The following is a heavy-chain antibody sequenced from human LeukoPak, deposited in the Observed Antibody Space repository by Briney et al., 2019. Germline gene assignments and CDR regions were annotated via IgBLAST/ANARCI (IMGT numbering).Heavy chain of an antibody. CDR2: ISSSGSTI. Sequence: GGSLRLSCAASGFTFSSYEMNWVRQAPGKGLEWVSYISSSGSTIYYADSVKGQFTISRDNAKNSLYLQMNSLRAEDTAVYYCARDSGLIAAAGIYAFDIWGQGTMVTVSS. D-gene: IGHD6-13*01. CDR3: ARDSGLIAAAGIYAFDI. CDR1: GFTFSSYE. V-gene: IGHV3-48*03. J-gene: IGHJ3*02.